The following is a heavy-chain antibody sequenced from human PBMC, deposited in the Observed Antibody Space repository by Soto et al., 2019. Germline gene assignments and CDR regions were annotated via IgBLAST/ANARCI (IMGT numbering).Heavy chain of an antibody. V-gene: IGHV3-33*01. CDR1: GFTFSSYG. D-gene: IGHD3-16*01. CDR2: IWYDGSNK. Sequence: GGSLRLSCAASGFTFSSYGMHWVRQAPGKGLEWVAVIWYDGSNKYYADSVKGRFTISRDNSKNTLCLQMNSLRAEDTAVYYCARNPQVWQYYYHHYGMYFPAQRSTVTVS. CDR3: ARNPQVWQYYYHHYGMYF. J-gene: IGHJ6*02.